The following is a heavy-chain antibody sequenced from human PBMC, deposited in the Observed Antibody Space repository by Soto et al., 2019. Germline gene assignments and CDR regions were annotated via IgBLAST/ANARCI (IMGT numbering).Heavy chain of an antibody. CDR3: ARDDEYSGNGMDV. Sequence: QVQLVESGGGVVQPERSLRLSCAASEFTFSNYGMHWVRQAPGKGLEWVAVILNDGSNRYHADSVKDRFTISRDNSKNTLYLQMNSLRAEDTAVYYCARDDEYSGNGMDVWGQGTKVTVS. CDR2: ILNDGSNR. CDR1: EFTFSNYG. J-gene: IGHJ6*02. V-gene: IGHV3-33*01. D-gene: IGHD3-10*01.